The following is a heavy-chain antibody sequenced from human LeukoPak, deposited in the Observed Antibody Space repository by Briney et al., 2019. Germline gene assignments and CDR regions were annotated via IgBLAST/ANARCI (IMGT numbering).Heavy chain of an antibody. CDR3: AKVCPRNRIAVASGSFDY. J-gene: IGHJ4*02. D-gene: IGHD6-19*01. CDR2: ISGSGGST. Sequence: GGSLRLSCAASGFTFSSYAMSWVRQAPGKGLEWVSAISGSGGSTYYADSVKGRFTISRDNSKNTLYLQMNSLRAEDTAVYYCAKVCPRNRIAVASGSFDYWGQGTLVTVSS. CDR1: GFTFSSYA. V-gene: IGHV3-23*01.